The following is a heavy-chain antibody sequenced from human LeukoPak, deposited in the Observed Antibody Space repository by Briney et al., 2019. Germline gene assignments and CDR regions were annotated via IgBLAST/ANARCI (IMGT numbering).Heavy chain of an antibody. J-gene: IGHJ4*02. V-gene: IGHV4-59*01. CDR3: ARLGQVRGVFDY. CDR1: GGSISSYY. D-gene: IGHD3-10*01. Sequence: SETLSLTCTVSGGSISSYYWSWLRQPPGKGLEWIGYIYYSGSTNYNPSLKSRVTISVDTSKNQFSLKLSSVTAADTAVYYCARLGQVRGVFDYWGQGTLVTVSS. CDR2: IYYSGST.